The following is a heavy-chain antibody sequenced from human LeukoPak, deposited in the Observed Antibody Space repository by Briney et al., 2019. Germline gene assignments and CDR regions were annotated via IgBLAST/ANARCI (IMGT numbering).Heavy chain of an antibody. D-gene: IGHD3-22*01. CDR3: AKDRSRRYYDSSGYYFDY. CDR2: ISGSGGST. Sequence: PGGSLRLSCAASGFTFSSYGMSWVRQAPGKGLEWVSAISGSGGSTYYADSVKGRFTISRDNSKNTLYLQMNSLRAEDTAVYYCAKDRSRRYYDSSGYYFDYWGQGTLVTVSS. J-gene: IGHJ4*02. CDR1: GFTFSSYG. V-gene: IGHV3-23*01.